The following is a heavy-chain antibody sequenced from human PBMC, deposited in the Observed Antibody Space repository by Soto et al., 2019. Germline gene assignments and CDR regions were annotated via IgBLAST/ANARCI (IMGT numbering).Heavy chain of an antibody. CDR1: GYTLTELS. J-gene: IGHJ4*02. CDR3: ATDPNYYDSSGLDY. CDR2: FDPEDGET. Sequence: ASVKVSCKVSGYTLTELSMHWVRQAPGKGLEWMGGFDPEDGETIYAQKFQGRVTMTEDTSTDTAYMELSSLRSEDTAVYYCATDPNYYDSSGLDYWGQGTLVTVSS. D-gene: IGHD3-22*01. V-gene: IGHV1-24*01.